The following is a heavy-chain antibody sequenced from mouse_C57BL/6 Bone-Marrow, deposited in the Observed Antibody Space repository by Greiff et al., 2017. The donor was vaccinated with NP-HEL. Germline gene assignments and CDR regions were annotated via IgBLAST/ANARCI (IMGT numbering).Heavy chain of an antibody. Sequence: QVQLKESGAELVKPGASVKISCKASGYAFSSYWMNWVKQRPGKGLEWIGQIYPGEGDTNYNGKFKGKATLTADKSSSTAYMQLSSLTSEDSAVYFCARDITTVVGGFDYWGQGTTLTVSS. CDR2: IYPGEGDT. CDR1: GYAFSSYW. D-gene: IGHD1-1*01. V-gene: IGHV1-80*01. J-gene: IGHJ2*01. CDR3: ARDITTVVGGFDY.